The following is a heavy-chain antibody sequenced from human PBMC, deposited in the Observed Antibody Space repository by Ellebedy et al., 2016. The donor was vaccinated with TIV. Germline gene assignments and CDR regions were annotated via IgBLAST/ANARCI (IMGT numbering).Heavy chain of an antibody. J-gene: IGHJ5*02. CDR3: ARRFSSLRFGVFDP. D-gene: IGHD5/OR15-5a*01. CDR2: LYTGDSVT. CDR1: GYSFPNYW. V-gene: IGHV5-51*01. Sequence: KVSCKGSGYSFPNYWIGWVRQMPGKRLEWMGILYTGDSVTKYSPSFHGQVTISADKSITTAYLQWSSLKASDTAMYYCARRFSSLRFGVFDPWGQGTLVTVSS.